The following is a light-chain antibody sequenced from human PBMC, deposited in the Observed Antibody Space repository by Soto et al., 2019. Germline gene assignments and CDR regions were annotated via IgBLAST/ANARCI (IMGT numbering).Light chain of an antibody. V-gene: IGLV1-40*01. CDR2: DNI. CDR1: GSNLGAGYD. J-gene: IGLJ1*01. CDR3: QSFASGLIRYV. Sequence: QSVLTQPPSVSGTPGQTVTISCAGSGSNLGAGYDVHWYQQFPGTAPKLLIYDNIYRPSGVPGRFSASKSGSSASLAITGLQAGDEADYYCQSFASGLIRYVCGTGTQLTVL.